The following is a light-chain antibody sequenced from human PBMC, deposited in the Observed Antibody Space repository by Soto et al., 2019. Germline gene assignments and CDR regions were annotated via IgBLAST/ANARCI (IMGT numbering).Light chain of an antibody. CDR3: MQGTHWPPYT. J-gene: IGKJ2*01. CDR1: QSLVYSDGNTY. V-gene: IGKV2-30*01. Sequence: DVVMTQSPLSLPVTLGQPASISCRSSQSLVYSDGNTYLNWFQQRPGQSPRRLIYKVSNRDSGEPDIFSGSGSVNDFTLKISRVEAEDVGVYYCMQGTHWPPYTFGQGTKLEIK. CDR2: KVS.